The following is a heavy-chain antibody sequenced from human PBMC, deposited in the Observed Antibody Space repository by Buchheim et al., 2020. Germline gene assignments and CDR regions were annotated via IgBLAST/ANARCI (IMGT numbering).Heavy chain of an antibody. CDR2: INWDGGSP. CDR3: AKDSGRSSWQFSFAY. Sequence: EMQLVESGGVVVQPGGSLRLSCAASGFTFDHYAMHWVRQAPGKGLEWFSLINWDGGSPSFAASVKGRFPISRDNNKNSLYLQMNSLRTEDTALYYCAKDSGRSSWQFSFAYWGQGTL. J-gene: IGHJ4*02. V-gene: IGHV3-43D*03. D-gene: IGHD6-13*01. CDR1: GFTFDHYA.